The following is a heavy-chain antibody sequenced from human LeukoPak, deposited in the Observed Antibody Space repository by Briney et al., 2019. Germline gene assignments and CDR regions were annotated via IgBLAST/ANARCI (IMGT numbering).Heavy chain of an antibody. CDR2: INPSGGST. CDR3: ARGLSQDYYYYYMDV. CDR1: GYTFTSYY. Sequence: VASVKVSCKASGYTFTSYYMHWVRQAPGQGLEWMGIINPSGGSTSYAQKFQGRVTMTRDTSTSTVYMELSSLRSEDTAVYYCARGLSQDYYYYYMDVWGKGTTVTVSS. V-gene: IGHV1-46*01. J-gene: IGHJ6*03.